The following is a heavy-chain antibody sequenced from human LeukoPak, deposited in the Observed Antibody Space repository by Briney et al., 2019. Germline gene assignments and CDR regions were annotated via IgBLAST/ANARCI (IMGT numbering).Heavy chain of an antibody. V-gene: IGHV3-30*18. CDR3: AKSGAAAGFDP. D-gene: IGHD6-13*01. Sequence: GGSLRLSCAVSGFTFSSYGMHWVRQAPGKGLEWVAVISYDGSNKYYADSVKGRFTTSRDNSKNTLYLQMNSLRAEDAAVYYCAKSGAAAGFDPWGQGTLVTVSS. CDR1: GFTFSSYG. CDR2: ISYDGSNK. J-gene: IGHJ5*02.